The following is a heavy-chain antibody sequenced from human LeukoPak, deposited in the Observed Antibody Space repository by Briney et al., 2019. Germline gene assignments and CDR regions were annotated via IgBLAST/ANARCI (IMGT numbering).Heavy chain of an antibody. CDR3: ASGTTDIVVVPATLRNYYFDY. D-gene: IGHD2-2*01. Sequence: VASVKVSCKASGGTFSSYEISWVRQAPGQGLEWTGGIIPMFGTAKYAQKFQGRVTITADKSTSTAYMELSSLRSEDTAVYYCASGTTDIVVVPATLRNYYFDYWGQGTLVTVSS. V-gene: IGHV1-69*06. CDR1: GGTFSSYE. J-gene: IGHJ4*02. CDR2: IIPMFGTA.